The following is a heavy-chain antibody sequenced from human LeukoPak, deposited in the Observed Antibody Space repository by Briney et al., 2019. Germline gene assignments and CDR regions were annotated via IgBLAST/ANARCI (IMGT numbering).Heavy chain of an antibody. CDR2: ISSSGSTI. D-gene: IGHD2-2*02. V-gene: IGHV3-11*04. J-gene: IGHJ4*02. Sequence: GGSLRLSCAASGFTFSDYYMSWIRQAPGKGLEWVSYISSSGSTIYYADSVKGRFTISRDNAKNSLYLQMNSLRAEDTAVYYCARSGGYCSSTSCYIVLWGQGTLVTVSS. CDR3: ARSGGYCSSTSCYIVL. CDR1: GFTFSDYY.